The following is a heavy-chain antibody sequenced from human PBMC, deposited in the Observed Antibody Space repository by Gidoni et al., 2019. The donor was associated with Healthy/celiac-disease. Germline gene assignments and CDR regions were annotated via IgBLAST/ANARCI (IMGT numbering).Heavy chain of an antibody. Sequence: EVQLVQSGAEVKKPGEALKISCKGSGYSFTSYWTGWVRQMPGKGLEWMGIIYPGDSDTRYSPSFQCQVTISADNSISTAYLQWCSLKASDPALYYCARAEGYSSGWFRIRAFDIWGQGTMVPVSS. V-gene: IGHV5-51*01. CDR3: ARAEGYSSGWFRIRAFDI. CDR2: IYPGDSDT. CDR1: GYSFTSYW. J-gene: IGHJ3*02. D-gene: IGHD6-19*01.